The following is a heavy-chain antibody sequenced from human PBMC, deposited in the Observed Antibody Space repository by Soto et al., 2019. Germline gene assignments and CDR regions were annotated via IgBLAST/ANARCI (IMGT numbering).Heavy chain of an antibody. D-gene: IGHD5-12*01. CDR2: IYYSGST. Sequence: QVQLQESGPGLVKPSQTLSLTCTVSGGSISSGGYYWSWIRQHPGKGLEWIGYIYYSGSTYYNPSRKSRVTMSVDTSENQFSLRLSSVTAADTAVYYCARKDSGYADYMDVWGKGTTVTVSS. J-gene: IGHJ6*03. CDR3: ARKDSGYADYMDV. CDR1: GGSISSGGYY. V-gene: IGHV4-31*03.